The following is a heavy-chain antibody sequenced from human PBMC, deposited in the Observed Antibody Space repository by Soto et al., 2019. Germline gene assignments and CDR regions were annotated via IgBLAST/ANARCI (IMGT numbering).Heavy chain of an antibody. CDR3: AKDLGVVDEGAQTTWDYYALDV. J-gene: IGHJ6*02. CDR2: IASDGSNE. CDR1: GFSFSRYA. D-gene: IGHD2-15*01. Sequence: GGSLRLSCAASGFSFSRYAMHWVRQAPGKGLEWVALIASDGSNEYYASSVKGRFTISRDTSKNMVNLQMSSLRVDDTAVYYCAKDLGVVDEGAQTTWDYYALDVWGQGTTVTVSS. V-gene: IGHV3-30*18.